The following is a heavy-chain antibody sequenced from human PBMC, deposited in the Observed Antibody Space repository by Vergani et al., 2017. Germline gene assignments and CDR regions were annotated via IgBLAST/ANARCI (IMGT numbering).Heavy chain of an antibody. CDR3: TTLSPNWAHW. V-gene: IGHV3-43*01. CDR1: GFTFDDYT. J-gene: IGHJ4*02. D-gene: IGHD7-27*01. Sequence: EVQLVESGGVVVQPGGSLRLSCAASGFTFDDYTMHWVRQAPGKGLEWVSLISWDGGSTYYADSVKGRFTISRDNSKNSLYLQMNSLRTEDTALYYCTTLSPNWAHWWGQGTLVNVSS. CDR2: ISWDGGST.